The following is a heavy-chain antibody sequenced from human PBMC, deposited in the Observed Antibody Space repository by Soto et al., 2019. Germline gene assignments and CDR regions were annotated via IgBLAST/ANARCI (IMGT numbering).Heavy chain of an antibody. D-gene: IGHD3-22*01. V-gene: IGHV3-73*01. J-gene: IGHJ4*02. Sequence: PGGSLRLSCAASGFTFSGSAMHWVRQAPGKGLEWVGRIRSKANSYATAYAASVKGRITISRDDSKNTAYLQMNSLKTEYTAVYYCTRRRYYDSHSYFDYWGQGTLVTVSS. CDR2: IRSKANSYAT. CDR1: GFTFSGSA. CDR3: TRRRYYDSHSYFDY.